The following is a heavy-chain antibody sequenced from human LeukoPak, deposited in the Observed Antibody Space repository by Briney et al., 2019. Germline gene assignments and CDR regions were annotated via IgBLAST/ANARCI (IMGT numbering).Heavy chain of an antibody. CDR2: ISAYNGNT. D-gene: IGHD3-3*01. Sequence: ASVNVSCKASGYAFTSYGISWVRQAPGQGLEWMGWISAYNGNTNYAQKLQGRVTMTRDTSISTAYMELSRLRSDDTAVYYCARSGRFHGSARPGNWFDPWGQGTLVTVSS. CDR3: ARSGRFHGSARPGNWFDP. J-gene: IGHJ5*02. V-gene: IGHV1-18*01. CDR1: GYAFTSYG.